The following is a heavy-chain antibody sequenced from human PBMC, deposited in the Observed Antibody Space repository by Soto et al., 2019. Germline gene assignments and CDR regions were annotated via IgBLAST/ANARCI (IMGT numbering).Heavy chain of an antibody. CDR2: IYTSGST. V-gene: IGHV4-4*07. D-gene: IGHD3-10*01. CDR1: GGSISSYY. J-gene: IGHJ6*02. CDR3: ARDGTSLLWFGESSYNYGMEV. Sequence: SETLSLTCTVSGGSISSYYWSLIRQPAGKGLEWIGRIYTSGSTNYNPSLKSRVTMSVDTSKNQFSLKLSSVTAADTAVYYCARDGTSLLWFGESSYNYGMEVWGQGTKVTVSS.